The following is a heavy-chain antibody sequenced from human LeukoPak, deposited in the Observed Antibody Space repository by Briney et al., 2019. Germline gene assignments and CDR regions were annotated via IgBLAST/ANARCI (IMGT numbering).Heavy chain of an antibody. CDR3: ARYQTGTMFAV. CDR1: GYSISSGYY. Sequence: SETLSLTCTVSGYSISSGYYWGWIRQPPGKGLEWIGSIYHSGSTYYNPSLKSRVTISVDTSKNQLSLKLYSVTAADTAIYYCARYQTGTMFAVWGQGTLVTISS. J-gene: IGHJ4*02. CDR2: IYHSGST. D-gene: IGHD1/OR15-1a*01. V-gene: IGHV4-38-2*02.